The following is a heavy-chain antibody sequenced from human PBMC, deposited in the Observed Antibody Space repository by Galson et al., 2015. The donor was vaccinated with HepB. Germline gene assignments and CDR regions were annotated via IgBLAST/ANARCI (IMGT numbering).Heavy chain of an antibody. J-gene: IGHJ4*02. V-gene: IGHV4-59*01. CDR2: IYYSGST. CDR3: ARVRLEYSSGWYGIDY. CDR1: GGSISSYY. Sequence: SETLSLTCTVSGGSISSYYWSWIRQPPGKGLEWIGYIYYSGSTNYNPSLKSRVTISVDTSKNQFSLKLSSVTAADTAVYYCARVRLEYSSGWYGIDYWGQGTLVTVSS. D-gene: IGHD6-19*01.